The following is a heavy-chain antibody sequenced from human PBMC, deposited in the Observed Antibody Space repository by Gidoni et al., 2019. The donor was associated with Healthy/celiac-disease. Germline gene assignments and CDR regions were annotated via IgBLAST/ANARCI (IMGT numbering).Heavy chain of an antibody. D-gene: IGHD2-21*01. V-gene: IGHV3-53*02. CDR1: GFTVSSNY. CDR3: ATEGAYRNKRIA. Sequence: EVQLVETGGGLIQPGGSLRLSCAASGFTVSSNYMRWVRQAPGKGLEWVPVIDSGGSTYYADSVKGRFTISRDNSKNTLYLQMNSLRAEDTAVYYCATEGAYRNKRIAWGQGTLVTVSS. J-gene: IGHJ5*02. CDR2: IDSGGST.